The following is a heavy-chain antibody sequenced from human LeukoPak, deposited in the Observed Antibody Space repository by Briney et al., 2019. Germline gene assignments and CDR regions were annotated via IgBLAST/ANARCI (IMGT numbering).Heavy chain of an antibody. D-gene: IGHD6-13*01. CDR2: IYHSGNT. V-gene: IGHV4-38-2*02. J-gene: IGHJ4*02. CDR3: ARRAAAGTEYSDY. CDR1: GYSISSDYY. Sequence: PSETLSLTCTVSGYSISSDYYWGWIRRPPGKGLEWIGNIYHSGNTYYNPSLKSRVTISVDTSKNQFSLKLSSVTAADTAVYYCARRAAAGTEYSDYWGQGTLVTVSS.